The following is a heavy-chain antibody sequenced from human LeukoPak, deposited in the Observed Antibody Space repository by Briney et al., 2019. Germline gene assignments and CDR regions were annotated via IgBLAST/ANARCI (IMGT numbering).Heavy chain of an antibody. CDR2: IYHSGST. V-gene: IGHV4-30-2*01. Sequence: SETLSLTCTVSGYSISSGYSWSWIRQPPGKGLEWIGYIYHSGSTYYNPSLKSRVTISVDRSKNQFSLKLSSVTAADTAVYYCARGNGRIAVAGTRGDAFDIWGQGTMVTVSS. D-gene: IGHD6-19*01. CDR3: ARGNGRIAVAGTRGDAFDI. CDR1: GYSISSGYS. J-gene: IGHJ3*02.